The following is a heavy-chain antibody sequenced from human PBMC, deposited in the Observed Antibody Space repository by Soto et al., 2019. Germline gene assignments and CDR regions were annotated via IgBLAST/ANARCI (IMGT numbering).Heavy chain of an antibody. Sequence: PGGSLRLSCAASGFTFSSYSMNWVRQAPGKGLEWVSYISSSSSTIYYADSVKGRFTISRDNAKNSLYLQMNSLRAEDTAVYYCARLHDYSNYYGDDFDYWGQGTLVTVSS. CDR1: GFTFSSYS. CDR2: ISSSSSTI. D-gene: IGHD4-4*01. CDR3: ARLHDYSNYYGDDFDY. J-gene: IGHJ4*02. V-gene: IGHV3-48*01.